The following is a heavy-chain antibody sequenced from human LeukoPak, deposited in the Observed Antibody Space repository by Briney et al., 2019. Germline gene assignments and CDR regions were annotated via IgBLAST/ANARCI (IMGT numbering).Heavy chain of an antibody. CDR3: AKVPAKYCSSTSCYAGDY. V-gene: IGHV3-23*01. J-gene: IGHJ4*02. CDR2: ISGSGGST. CDR1: GFTFSSYA. D-gene: IGHD2-2*01. Sequence: GGSLRLSCTASGFTFSSYAMSWVRQAPGKGLEWVSAISGSGGSTYYADSVKGRFTISRDNSKNTLYLQMNSLRAEDTAVYYCAKVPAKYCSSTSCYAGDYWGQGTLVTVSS.